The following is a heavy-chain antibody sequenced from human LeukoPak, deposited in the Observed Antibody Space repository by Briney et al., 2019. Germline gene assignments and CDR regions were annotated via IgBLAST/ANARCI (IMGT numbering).Heavy chain of an antibody. V-gene: IGHV3-23*01. D-gene: IGHD3-16*02. CDR1: GFTFSSYA. CDR3: ARITFGGVIVIADYFDY. CDR2: ISGSGGST. J-gene: IGHJ4*02. Sequence: PGGSLRLSCAASGFTFSSYAMHWVRQAPGKGLEWVSAISGSGGSTYYADSVKGRFTISRDDSKNTLYLQMNSLRAEDTAVYYCARITFGGVIVIADYFDYWGQGTLVTVSS.